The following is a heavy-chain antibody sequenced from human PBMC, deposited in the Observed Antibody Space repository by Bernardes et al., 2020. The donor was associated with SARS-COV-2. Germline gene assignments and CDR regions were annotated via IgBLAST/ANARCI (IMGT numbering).Heavy chain of an antibody. D-gene: IGHD2-21*02. Sequence: GGSLRLSCAASGFMVSYNHMNWVRQAPGKWLEWVSVIYSGGSTDYADSVKGRFTVSRDNSNTEYLQMNSLRVEDTAVYYCARGLLGGSDFYYGLDVWGQGTKVTVSS. CDR2: IYSGGST. J-gene: IGHJ6*02. CDR1: GFMVSYNH. CDR3: ARGLLGGSDFYYGLDV. V-gene: IGHV3-66*01.